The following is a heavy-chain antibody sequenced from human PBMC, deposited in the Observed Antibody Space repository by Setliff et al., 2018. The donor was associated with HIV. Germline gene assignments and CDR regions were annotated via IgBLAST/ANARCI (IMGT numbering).Heavy chain of an antibody. V-gene: IGHV3-7*03. Sequence: GESLKISCAASGFTFSASWMNWARQAPGKGLEWVGNIKPDGSDKYYVDSVRGRFTVSRDNAKNSVYLQMDSLRPEDTAFYYCAKDGPHDRSGRYYSALDSWGQGTLVTVSS. CDR1: GFTFSASW. CDR3: AKDGPHDRSGRYYSALDS. D-gene: IGHD3-22*01. J-gene: IGHJ4*02. CDR2: IKPDGSDK.